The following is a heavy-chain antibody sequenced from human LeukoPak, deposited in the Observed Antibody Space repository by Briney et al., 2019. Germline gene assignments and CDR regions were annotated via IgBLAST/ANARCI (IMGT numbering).Heavy chain of an antibody. V-gene: IGHV4-34*01. CDR1: GGSFSGYY. D-gene: IGHD2-2*01. CDR3: ARNGIVVVPAARGHYYYGMDV. Sequence: SDTLSLTCAVYGGSFSGYYWSRIRQPPGKGLEWMGEINHSGSTNYNPSLKSRVTISVDASKNQFSLKLSSVTAADTAVYYCARNGIVVVPAARGHYYYGMDVWGKGTTVTVSS. CDR2: INHSGST. J-gene: IGHJ6*04.